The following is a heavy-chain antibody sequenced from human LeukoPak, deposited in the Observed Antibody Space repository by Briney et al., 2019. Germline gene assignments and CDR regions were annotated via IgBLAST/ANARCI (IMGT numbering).Heavy chain of an antibody. D-gene: IGHD2-21*02. CDR2: IKEDGSDK. CDR1: RISFSNYW. Sequence: GGSLRLSCAASRISFSNYWTTWIRQAPEKGLQWVANIKEDGSDKNYADSVKGRFTISRDNAKNLLYLQMNSLRAEDTAVYYCARWTDWYFDLWGRGTLVTVSS. CDR3: ARWTDWYFDL. V-gene: IGHV3-7*01. J-gene: IGHJ2*01.